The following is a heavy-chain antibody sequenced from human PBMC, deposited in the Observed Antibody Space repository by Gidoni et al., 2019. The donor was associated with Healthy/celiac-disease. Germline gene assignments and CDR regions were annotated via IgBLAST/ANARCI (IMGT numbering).Heavy chain of an antibody. CDR3: ARDRDNYGDLLY. J-gene: IGHJ4*02. CDR2: ISSSSSYI. V-gene: IGHV3-21*06. CDR1: GFTFSSYS. D-gene: IGHD4-17*01. Sequence: EVQLVESGGGLVKPGGSLRLSCAASGFTFSSYSMNWVRQAPGKGLEWVSSISSSSSYIYYADSVKGRFTISRDNAKNSLYLQMNSLRAEDTAVYYCARDRDNYGDLLYWGQGTLVTVSS.